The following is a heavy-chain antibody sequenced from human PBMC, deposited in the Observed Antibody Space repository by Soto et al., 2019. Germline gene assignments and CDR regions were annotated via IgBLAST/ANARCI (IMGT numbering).Heavy chain of an antibody. V-gene: IGHV1-58*01. CDR3: AAADPISGSYWGSLYYYYGMDV. CDR1: GFTFTSSA. D-gene: IGHD1-26*01. J-gene: IGHJ6*02. CDR2: IVVGSGNT. Sequence: RASVKVSCKASGFTFTSSAVQWVRQARGQRLEWIGWIVVGSGNTNYAQKFQERVTITRDMSTSTAYMELSSLRSEDTAVYYCAAADPISGSYWGSLYYYYGMDVWGQGTTVTVSS.